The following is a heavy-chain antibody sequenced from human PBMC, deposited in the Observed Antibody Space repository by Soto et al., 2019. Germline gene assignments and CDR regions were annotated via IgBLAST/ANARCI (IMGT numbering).Heavy chain of an antibody. CDR2: ISAGGGNT. V-gene: IGHV3-23*01. CDR3: AKHADYQLVSSFDP. J-gene: IGHJ5*02. CDR1: GFSFSTYA. D-gene: IGHD4-17*01. Sequence: EVQLLESGGGLVQPGGSLRLSCAVSGFSFSTYAMSWVRQAPGKGLEWVSGISAGGGNTYYADSVRGRVTISRDNSKDTLYLQITSLRAEDTAFYYCAKHADYQLVSSFDPWCQGTLVTVSS.